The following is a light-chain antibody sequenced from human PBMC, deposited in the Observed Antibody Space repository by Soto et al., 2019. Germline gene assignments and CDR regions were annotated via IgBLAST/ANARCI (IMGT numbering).Light chain of an antibody. CDR2: TAS. CDR3: QQGNSPPLA. V-gene: IGKV1D-12*01. J-gene: IGKJ4*01. Sequence: DIQMTQSPSSVSASVGDRVTITCRASQDIASRLAWYQQRPGKAPKLLSYTASGLQSGVPSRFSGGGYGTDFTLTINSLQPEDVATYYCQQGNSPPLAFGGGTKVEIK. CDR1: QDIASR.